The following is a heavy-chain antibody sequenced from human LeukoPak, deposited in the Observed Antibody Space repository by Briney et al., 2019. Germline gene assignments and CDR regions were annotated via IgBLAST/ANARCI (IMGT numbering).Heavy chain of an antibody. D-gene: IGHD4-17*01. V-gene: IGHV1-18*01. CDR3: ARVTTVTRSPWSWGPKKIGQEVNWFDP. CDR1: GYTFSDYS. CDR2: ISPYNADT. J-gene: IGHJ5*02. Sequence: GASVKVSCKASGYTFSDYSITWVRQAPGQGLEWMGWISPYNADTNYAQNFQGRATMTTDRPTRTAYMELRNQRSDDTAVYYCARVTTVTRSPWSWGPKKIGQEVNWFDPWGQGTLITVS.